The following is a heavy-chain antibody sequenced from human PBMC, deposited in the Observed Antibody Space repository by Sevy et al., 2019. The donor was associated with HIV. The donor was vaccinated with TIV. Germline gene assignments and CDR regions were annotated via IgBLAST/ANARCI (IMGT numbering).Heavy chain of an antibody. V-gene: IGHV3-53*01. D-gene: IGHD6-13*01. J-gene: IGHJ3*02. CDR1: GFTVSSNY. Sequence: GGSLRLSCAASGFTVSSNYMSWVRQAPGKGLEWVSVIYSGGSTYYADSVKGRFTISRDNSKNTLYLRMNSLRAEDTAVYYCARWGEQQPGAFDIWGQGTMVTVSS. CDR3: ARWGEQQPGAFDI. CDR2: IYSGGST.